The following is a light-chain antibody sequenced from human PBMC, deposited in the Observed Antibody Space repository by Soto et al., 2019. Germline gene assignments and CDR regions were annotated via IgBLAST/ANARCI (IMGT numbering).Light chain of an antibody. V-gene: IGKV1-39*01. CDR3: QQSYSLWT. Sequence: DIQMTQSPSSLSASVGDRVTITCRASQSISSYLNWYQQKPGKAPKLLIYAASGLQSGVPSRFSGSGSGTDFTLTISSLQPEDFATYYCQQSYSLWTFGQGTKV. CDR2: AAS. J-gene: IGKJ1*01. CDR1: QSISSY.